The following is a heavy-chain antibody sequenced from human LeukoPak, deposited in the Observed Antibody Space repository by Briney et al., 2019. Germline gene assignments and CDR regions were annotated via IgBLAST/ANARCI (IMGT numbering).Heavy chain of an antibody. D-gene: IGHD6-13*01. CDR3: ARLSRIATAGAYSYHSLDI. CDR2: VYYTGSS. CDR1: GGSINDHA. Sequence: PTETLSLTCTVSGGSINDHAWCWIRQPPGRGLEWIGCVYYTGSSEYNASLKSRLTISTDTSNNQRSLKVTSVTAADTAIYSCARLSRIATAGAYSYHSLDIWGQGTTVTVSS. V-gene: IGHV4-59*11. J-gene: IGHJ6*02.